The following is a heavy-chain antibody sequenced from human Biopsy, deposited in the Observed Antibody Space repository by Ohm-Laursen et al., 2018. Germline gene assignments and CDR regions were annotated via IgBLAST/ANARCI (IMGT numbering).Heavy chain of an antibody. D-gene: IGHD2-2*01. Sequence: VKVSCKASGGTFSNYAISWVRQAPGQGLEWLGGIIPVSDTANYAQKFQGRVTITADKPTSTAYMELSSLRSEDTALYYCASSSYCGRTTCYQNYGMDVWGQGTTVTVSS. CDR3: ASSSYCGRTTCYQNYGMDV. CDR1: GGTFSNYA. J-gene: IGHJ6*01. CDR2: IIPVSDTA. V-gene: IGHV1-69*06.